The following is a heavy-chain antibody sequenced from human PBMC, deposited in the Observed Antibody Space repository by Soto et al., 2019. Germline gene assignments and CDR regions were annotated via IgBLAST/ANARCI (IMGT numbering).Heavy chain of an antibody. J-gene: IGHJ6*02. V-gene: IGHV1-8*01. CDR3: ARGDLGYCISTSCYANYYYYGMDV. D-gene: IGHD2-2*01. CDR2: MNPNSGNT. Sequence: GASVKVSCKASGYTFTSYDINWVRQATGQGLEWMGWMNPNSGNTGYAQKFQGRVTMTRNTSISTAYMELSSLRSEDTAVYYCARGDLGYCISTSCYANYYYYGMDVWGQGTTGTVSS. CDR1: GYTFTSYD.